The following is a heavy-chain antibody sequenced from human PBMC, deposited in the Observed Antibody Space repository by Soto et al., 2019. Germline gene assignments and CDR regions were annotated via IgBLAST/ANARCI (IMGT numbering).Heavy chain of an antibody. CDR3: AASESYNKAEY. V-gene: IGHV3-23*01. Sequence: GGSLRLSCSGAGFIFSDYAMSWVRQAPGKGLEWVSSINYNGVGTYYADHVKGRFTISRDNSKHTLFLLMNGLRADDAAVYYCAASESYNKAEYWGQGAPVPVS. D-gene: IGHD3-10*01. J-gene: IGHJ4*02. CDR1: GFIFSDYA. CDR2: INYNGVGT.